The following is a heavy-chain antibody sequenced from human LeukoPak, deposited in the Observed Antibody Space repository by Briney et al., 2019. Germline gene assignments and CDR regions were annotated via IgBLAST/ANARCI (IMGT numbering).Heavy chain of an antibody. CDR1: GYSISSGYY. Sequence: SETLSLTCTVSGYSISSGYYWGWIRQPPGKGLEGMGSIYHRGSTYYNPSLKRRVTISVDTSKNQCSLKLRFVTPADTAVFYCARTTEGYCSGGNCYYYYYYMDVWGKGTTVTVSS. D-gene: IGHD2-15*01. V-gene: IGHV4-38-2*02. J-gene: IGHJ6*03. CDR2: IYHRGST. CDR3: ARTTEGYCSGGNCYYYYYYMDV.